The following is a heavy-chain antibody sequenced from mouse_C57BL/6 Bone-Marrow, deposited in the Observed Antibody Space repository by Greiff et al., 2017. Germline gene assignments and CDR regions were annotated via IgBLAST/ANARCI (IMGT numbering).Heavy chain of an antibody. CDR3: AKEVIYYYGSSYAMDY. CDR2: IWGDGST. J-gene: IGHJ4*01. D-gene: IGHD1-1*01. Sequence: VMLVESGPGLVAPSQSRSITCTVSGFSLTSYGVSWVRQLPGKGLEWRGVIWGDGSTNYHSALISRLSISKDNSKSQVFLKLNSLQTDDTATYYCAKEVIYYYGSSYAMDYWGQGTSVTVSS. V-gene: IGHV2-3*01. CDR1: GFSLTSYG.